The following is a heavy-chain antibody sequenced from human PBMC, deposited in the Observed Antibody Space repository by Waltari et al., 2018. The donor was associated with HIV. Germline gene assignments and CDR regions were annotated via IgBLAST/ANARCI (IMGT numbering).Heavy chain of an antibody. CDR1: GFTFRSTW. V-gene: IGHV3-74*03. J-gene: IGHJ5*02. Sequence: EVQLVESGGGLVQPGESLRLSCGASGFTFRSTWMHWVRQAPGGGLVWGSRVNQDGSGTSYADSVKGRFTISRDNAKNTVYLQMNSLRAEDTAVYYCATTTTTTYFSWGQGTLVTVSS. D-gene: IGHD1-1*01. CDR3: ATTTTTTYFS. CDR2: VNQDGSGT.